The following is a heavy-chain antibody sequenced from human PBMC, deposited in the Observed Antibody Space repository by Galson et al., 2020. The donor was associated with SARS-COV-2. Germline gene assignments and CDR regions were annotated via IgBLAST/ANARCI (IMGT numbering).Heavy chain of an antibody. J-gene: IGHJ6*02. CDR2: INPNSGGT. D-gene: IGHD3-9*01. Sequence: ASVKVSCKASGYTFTGYYMHWVRQAPGQGLEWMGWINPNSGGTNYAQKFQGRVTMTRDTSISTAYMELSRLRSDDTAVYYCARVPTEILRYVDWGPVEYYYYYYGMDVWGQGTTVTVSS. CDR1: GYTFTGYY. CDR3: ARVPTEILRYVDWGPVEYYYYYYGMDV. V-gene: IGHV1-2*02.